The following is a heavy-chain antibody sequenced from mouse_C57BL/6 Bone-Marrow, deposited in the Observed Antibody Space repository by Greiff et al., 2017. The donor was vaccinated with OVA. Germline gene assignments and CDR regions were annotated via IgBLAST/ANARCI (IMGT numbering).Heavy chain of an antibody. J-gene: IGHJ4*01. CDR3: TREVTTVVEDAMDY. V-gene: IGHV5-9-1*02. CDR1: GFTFSSYA. D-gene: IGHD1-1*01. Sequence: EVQVVESGAGLVKPGGSLKLSCAASGFTFSSYAMSWVRQTPEKRLEWVAYISSGGDYIYYADTVKGRFTISRDNARNTLYLQMSSLKSEDTAMYYCTREVTTVVEDAMDYWGQGTSVTVSS. CDR2: ISSGGDYI.